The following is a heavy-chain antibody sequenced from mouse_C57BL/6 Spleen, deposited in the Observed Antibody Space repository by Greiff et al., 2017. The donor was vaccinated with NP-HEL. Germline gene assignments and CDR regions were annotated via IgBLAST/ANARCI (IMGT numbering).Heavy chain of an antibody. D-gene: IGHD2-5*01. CDR1: GYTFTSYW. V-gene: IGHV1-52*01. J-gene: IGHJ4*01. Sequence: QVQLQQSGAELVRPGSSVKLSCKASGYTFTSYWMHWVKQRPIQGLEWIGIIDPSDSGTHYNQKFKDKATLTVDKSSSTAYMQLSSLTSEDSAVYYCASSNRYYYAMDYWGQGTSVTVSS. CDR3: ASSNRYYYAMDY. CDR2: IDPSDSGT.